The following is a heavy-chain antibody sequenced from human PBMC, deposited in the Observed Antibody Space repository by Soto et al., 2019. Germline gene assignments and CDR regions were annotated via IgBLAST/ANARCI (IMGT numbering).Heavy chain of an antibody. Sequence: SETLSLTCTVSGGAISSGGYYWSWIRQHPGKGLEWIGYIYYSGSTYYNPSLKSRVTISVDTSKNQFSLKLSSVTAADTAVYYCARVLYFCSGCRPEYYIDYWGQGIRVTVSS. CDR2: IYYSGST. CDR3: ARVLYFCSGCRPEYYIDY. V-gene: IGHV4-31*03. J-gene: IGHJ4*02. CDR1: GGAISSGGYY. D-gene: IGHD2-15*01.